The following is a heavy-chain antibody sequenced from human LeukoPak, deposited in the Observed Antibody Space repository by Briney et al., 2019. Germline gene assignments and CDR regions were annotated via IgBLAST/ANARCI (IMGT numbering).Heavy chain of an antibody. J-gene: IGHJ6*03. V-gene: IGHV4-39*07. CDR1: GDSISGSTYY. CDR2: IHYSGST. CDR3: ARGGGLYYYYYMDV. D-gene: IGHD3-16*01. Sequence: SETLSLTCTVSGDSISGSTYYWCWIRQPPGKGLEWIGSIHYSGSTQYNPSLKSRVTISVDTSKNQFSLKLSSVTAADTAVYYCARGGGLYYYYYMDVWGKGTTVTVSS.